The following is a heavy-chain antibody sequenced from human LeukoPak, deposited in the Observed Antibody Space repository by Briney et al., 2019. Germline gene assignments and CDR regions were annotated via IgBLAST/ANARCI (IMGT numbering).Heavy chain of an antibody. J-gene: IGHJ4*02. CDR3: ARRAPGYCTNGVCYHLDY. D-gene: IGHD2-8*01. CDR2: IYYSGST. V-gene: IGHV4-59*08. Sequence: SETLSLTCTVSGGSISSYYWSWIRQPPGKGLEWIGYIYYSGSTNYNPSLKSRVTISVDTSKNQFSLKLSSVTAADTAVYYCARRAPGYCTNGVCYHLDYWGQGTLVTVSS. CDR1: GGSISSYY.